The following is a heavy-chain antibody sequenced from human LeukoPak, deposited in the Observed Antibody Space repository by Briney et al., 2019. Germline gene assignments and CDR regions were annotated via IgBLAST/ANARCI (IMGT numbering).Heavy chain of an antibody. CDR2: IDPSDSYT. CDR3: ARAPEYYYDSSGYYPYFGY. D-gene: IGHD3-22*01. J-gene: IGHJ4*02. CDR1: GYSFTSHW. V-gene: IGHV5-10-1*01. Sequence: GESLRISCKGSGYSFTSHWISWVRQTPGKGPEWMGRIDPSDSYTIYSPSFQGHVTISADKSISTAYLQWSSLKASDIAMYYCARAPEYYYDSSGYYPYFGYWGQGTLVTVSS.